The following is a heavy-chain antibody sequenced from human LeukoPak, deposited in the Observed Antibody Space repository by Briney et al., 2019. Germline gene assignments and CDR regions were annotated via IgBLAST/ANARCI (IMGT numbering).Heavy chain of an antibody. D-gene: IGHD5-18*01. CDR2: INPNSGGT. Sequence: ASVKVSCKASGYTFTGYYMHWVRQAPGQGLGWMGWINPNSGGTNYAQKFQGRVTMTRDTSISTAYMELSRLRSDDTAVYYCARDVGFDTEFYFDYWGQGTLVTVSS. CDR3: ARDVGFDTEFYFDY. J-gene: IGHJ4*02. V-gene: IGHV1-2*02. CDR1: GYTFTGYY.